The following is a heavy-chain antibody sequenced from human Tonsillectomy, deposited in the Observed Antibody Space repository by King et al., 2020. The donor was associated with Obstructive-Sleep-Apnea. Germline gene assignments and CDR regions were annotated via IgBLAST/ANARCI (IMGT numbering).Heavy chain of an antibody. CDR2: IYYSGST. V-gene: IGHV4-59*01. Sequence: QLQESGPGLVKPSETLSLTCTVSGGSISSYYWSWIRQPPGKGLEWIGYIYYSGSTNYNPSLKSRVTISVDTSKNQFSLKLSSVTAADTAVYYCARSRYPTPRFDYWGQGTLVTVSS. J-gene: IGHJ4*02. CDR1: GGSISSYY. D-gene: IGHD1-14*01. CDR3: ARSRYPTPRFDY.